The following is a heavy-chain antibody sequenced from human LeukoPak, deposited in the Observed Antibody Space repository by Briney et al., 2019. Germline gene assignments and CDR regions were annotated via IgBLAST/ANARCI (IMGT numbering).Heavy chain of an antibody. V-gene: IGHV4-59*08. J-gene: IGHJ6*03. CDR2: IYSSGST. Sequence: SETLSLTCTVSGGSISSYYWTWIRQPPGKGLEWIGYIYSSGSTNYNPSLKSRVTISVDTSKNQFSLKLSSVTAADTAVYYCARHYSSSWYEYCYYYMDVWGKGTTVTVSS. D-gene: IGHD6-13*01. CDR3: ARHYSSSWYEYCYYYMDV. CDR1: GGSISSYY.